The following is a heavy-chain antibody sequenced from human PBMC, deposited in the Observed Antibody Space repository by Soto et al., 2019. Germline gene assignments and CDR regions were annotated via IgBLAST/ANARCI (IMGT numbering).Heavy chain of an antibody. CDR1: GYTFTSYG. D-gene: IGHD5-18*01. CDR2: ISAYNGNT. J-gene: IGHJ4*02. Sequence: QVQLVQSGAEVKKPGASVKVSCKASGYTFTSYGIRWVRQAPGQGLEWMGWISAYNGNTNYAQKLQGRGTMTTATSTSTAYMELRSLRSDDTAVYYCASSLLVGYGLEGESDWGQGTLVTVSS. CDR3: ASSLLVGYGLEGESD. V-gene: IGHV1-18*01.